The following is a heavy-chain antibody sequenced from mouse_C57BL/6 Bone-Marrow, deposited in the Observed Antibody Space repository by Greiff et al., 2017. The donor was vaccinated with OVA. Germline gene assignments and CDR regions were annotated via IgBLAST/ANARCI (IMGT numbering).Heavy chain of an antibody. J-gene: IGHJ1*03. D-gene: IGHD2-4*01. CDR3: ARDWYDYDDDWYFDV. V-gene: IGHV1-69*01. Sequence: QVQLQQPGAELVMPGASVKLSCKASGYTFTSYWMHWVRQRPGQGLEWIGEIDPSDSYINYNQKFKGKSTLTVDKSSSTAYMQLSILTSEDSAFYYCARDWYDYDDDWYFDVGGTGTTVTVSS. CDR2: IDPSDSYI. CDR1: GYTFTSYW.